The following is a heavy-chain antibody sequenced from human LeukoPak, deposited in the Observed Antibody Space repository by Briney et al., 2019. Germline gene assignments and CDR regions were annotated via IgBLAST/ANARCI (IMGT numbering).Heavy chain of an antibody. Sequence: ASVNVSCTASGYTFTGYYMHWVRQAPGQGLEWMGWINPNSGGTNYAQKFQGRDTMTRDTSISTAYMELSRLRSDDTAVYYCARVIRNTAAIIGYWGQGTLVTVSS. CDR1: GYTFTGYY. V-gene: IGHV1-2*02. CDR3: ARVIRNTAAIIGY. CDR2: INPNSGGT. D-gene: IGHD2-2*01. J-gene: IGHJ4*02.